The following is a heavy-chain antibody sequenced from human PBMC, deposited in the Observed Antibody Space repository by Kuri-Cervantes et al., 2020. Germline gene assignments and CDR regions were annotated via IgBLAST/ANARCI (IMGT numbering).Heavy chain of an antibody. CDR2: IRSKAYGGTT. CDR3: ARATPVTTVTNWFEKIFWDFDL. J-gene: IGHJ2*01. D-gene: IGHD4-17*01. CDR1: GFTFGGYA. Sequence: GESLKISCTASGFTFGGYAMSWFRQAPGKGLEWVGFIRSKAYGGTTEYGASVKGRFTISRDDSKSIAYLQMNSLKTEDTAVYYCARATPVTTVTNWFEKIFWDFDLWGRGTLVTVSS. V-gene: IGHV3-49*03.